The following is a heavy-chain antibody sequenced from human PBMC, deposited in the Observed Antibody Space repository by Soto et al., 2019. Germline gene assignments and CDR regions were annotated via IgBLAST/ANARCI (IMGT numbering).Heavy chain of an antibody. CDR2: ISSSSSYI. D-gene: IGHD6-13*01. Sequence: PGGSLRLSCAASGFTFSSYSMNWVRQAPGKGLEWVPSISSSSSYIYYADSVKGRFTISRDNAKNSLYLQMNSLRAEDTAVYYCARGIAAAGWDYYYYMDVWGKGTTVTVSS. CDR3: ARGIAAAGWDYYYYMDV. V-gene: IGHV3-21*01. J-gene: IGHJ6*03. CDR1: GFTFSSYS.